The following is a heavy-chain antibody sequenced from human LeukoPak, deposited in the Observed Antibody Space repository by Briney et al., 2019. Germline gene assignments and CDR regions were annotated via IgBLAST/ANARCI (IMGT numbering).Heavy chain of an antibody. CDR3: AKMGFTTVTPLAVLTYYFDY. V-gene: IGHV3-30*18. CDR1: RFTFSSYG. Sequence: QAGGSLRLSCAASRFTFSSYGMHWVRQAPGKGLEWVAVISYDGNNKNYADSVKGRFTISRDNSKNTLYLQMNSLRAEDTAVYYCAKMGFTTVTPLAVLTYYFDYWGQGTLVTVSS. CDR2: ISYDGNNK. J-gene: IGHJ4*02. D-gene: IGHD4-17*01.